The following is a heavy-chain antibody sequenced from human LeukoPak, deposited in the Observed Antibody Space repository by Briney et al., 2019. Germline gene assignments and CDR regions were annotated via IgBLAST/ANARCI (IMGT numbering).Heavy chain of an antibody. V-gene: IGHV3-30*02. CDR1: GSTFSTYA. CDR3: ARHNTRFLERLPALGS. CDR2: IRHDGSNE. Sequence: GGSLRLSCATSGSTFSTYAMHWVRRAPGKGLEWVAFIRHDGSNEYYADSVKGRFIISRDKSKNTLYLQMRSLRPDDTAVYYCARHNTRFLERLPALGSWGQGTLVTVSS. J-gene: IGHJ5*02. D-gene: IGHD3-3*01.